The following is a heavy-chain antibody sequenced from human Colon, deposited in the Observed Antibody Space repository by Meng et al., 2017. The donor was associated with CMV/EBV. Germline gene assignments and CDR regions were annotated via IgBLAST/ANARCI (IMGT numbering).Heavy chain of an antibody. CDR3: AHGRGWLTDY. J-gene: IGHJ4*02. CDR1: GYSLRTPEVG. D-gene: IGHD6-19*01. V-gene: IGHV2-5*02. CDR2: IYWDDDN. Sequence: ITVKEFCPTLVKPTQTLTLTCTFSGYSLRTPEVGVHWIRQPPGKALEWLALIYWDDDNQFRPSLKNRITITKDTSKNQVVLTMTNMDPVDTATYYCAHGRGWLTDYWGQGTLVTVSS.